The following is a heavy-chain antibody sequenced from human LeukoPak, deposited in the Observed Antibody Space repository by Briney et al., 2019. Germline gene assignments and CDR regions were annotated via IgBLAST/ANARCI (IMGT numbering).Heavy chain of an antibody. J-gene: IGHJ3*02. CDR1: GIPFKKYG. D-gene: IGHD2-21*02. V-gene: IGHV3-33*01. CDR3: ARGCGGDCYLDAFDI. CDR2: IWYDGSNK. Sequence: PGGSLRLSCAVSGIPFKKYGMHWVRQAPGKGLEWVAVIWYDGSNKYYADSVKGRFTISRDNSKNTLYLQMNSLRAEDTAVYYCARGCGGDCYLDAFDIWGQGTMVTVSS.